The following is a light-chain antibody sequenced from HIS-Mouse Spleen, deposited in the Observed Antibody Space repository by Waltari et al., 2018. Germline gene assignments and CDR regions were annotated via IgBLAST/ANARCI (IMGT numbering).Light chain of an antibody. J-gene: IGLJ1*01. V-gene: IGLV2-14*03. Sequence: QSALTQPASVSGSPGQSITIPCTGTSRDVGGYNSVPWYQQHPGKAPKLMIYDVSNRPSGVSNRFSGSKSGNTASLTISGLQAEDEADYYCSSYTSSSTYVFGTGTKVTVL. CDR1: SRDVGGYNS. CDR2: DVS. CDR3: SSYTSSSTYV.